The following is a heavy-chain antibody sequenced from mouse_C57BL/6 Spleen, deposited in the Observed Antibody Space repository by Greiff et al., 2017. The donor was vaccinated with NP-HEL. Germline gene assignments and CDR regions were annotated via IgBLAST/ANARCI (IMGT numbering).Heavy chain of an antibody. D-gene: IGHD2-1*01. V-gene: IGHV1-4*01. J-gene: IGHJ4*01. CDR2: INPSSGYT. CDR1: GYTFTSYT. Sequence: VQLQQSGAELARPGASVKMSCKASGYTFTSYTMHWVKQRPGQGLEWIGYINPSSGYTKYNQKFKDKATLTADKSSSTAYMQLSSQTSEDSAVYYCAYGNYEDAMDYWGQGTSVTVSS. CDR3: AYGNYEDAMDY.